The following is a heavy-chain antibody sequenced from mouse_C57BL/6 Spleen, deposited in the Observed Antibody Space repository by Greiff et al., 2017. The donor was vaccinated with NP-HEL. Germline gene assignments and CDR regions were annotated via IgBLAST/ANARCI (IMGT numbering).Heavy chain of an antibody. CDR1: GYTFTSYW. CDR2: INPSSGYT. Sequence: QVHVKQSGAELAKPGASVKLSCKASGYTFTSYWMHWVKQRPGQGLEWIGYINPSSGYTKYNQKFKDKATLTADKSSSTAYMQLSSLTYEDSAVYYCATYYGSSYDYAMDYWGQGTSVTVSS. D-gene: IGHD1-1*01. V-gene: IGHV1-7*01. J-gene: IGHJ4*01. CDR3: ATYYGSSYDYAMDY.